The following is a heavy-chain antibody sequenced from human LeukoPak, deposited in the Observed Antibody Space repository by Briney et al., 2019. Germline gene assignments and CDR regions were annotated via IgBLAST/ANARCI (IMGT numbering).Heavy chain of an antibody. CDR1: GGSISSYY. CDR2: IYYSGST. D-gene: IGHD3-22*01. J-gene: IGHJ4*02. CDR3: ARADSSGPHDY. V-gene: IGHV4-59*01. Sequence: PSETLSLTCTVSGGSISSYYWSWIRQPPGNGLEWIGYIYYSGSTNYNPSLKSRVTISVDTSKNQFSLKLSSVTAADTAVYYCARADSSGPHDYWGQGTLVTVSS.